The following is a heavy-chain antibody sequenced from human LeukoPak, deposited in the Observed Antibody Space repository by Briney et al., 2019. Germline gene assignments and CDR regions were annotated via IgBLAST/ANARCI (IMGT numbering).Heavy chain of an antibody. V-gene: IGHV3-7*05. CDR3: ARHEGRYNWFDP. D-gene: IGHD4-17*01. CDR1: GFTFRSYW. Sequence: PGGSLRLSCAASGFTFRSYWMNWVRQAPGKGLEWVANIKEDGSEKYYVDSVKGRFAISRDNAKSSLYLQMNSLRAEDTAVYYCARHEGRYNWFDPWGQGTLVTVSS. J-gene: IGHJ5*02. CDR2: IKEDGSEK.